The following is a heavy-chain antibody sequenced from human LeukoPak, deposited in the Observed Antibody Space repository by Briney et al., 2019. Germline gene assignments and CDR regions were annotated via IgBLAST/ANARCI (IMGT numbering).Heavy chain of an antibody. V-gene: IGHV4-34*01. CDR3: ATYGSGSYYQTFQH. Sequence: PSETLSLTCAVYGGSFSGYYWSWIRQPPGKGLEWIGEINHSGSTNYNPSLKSRVTISVDTSKNQFSLKLSSVTAADTAVYYCATYGSGSYYQTFQHWGQGTLVTVSS. CDR1: GGSFSGYY. J-gene: IGHJ1*01. D-gene: IGHD3-10*01. CDR2: INHSGST.